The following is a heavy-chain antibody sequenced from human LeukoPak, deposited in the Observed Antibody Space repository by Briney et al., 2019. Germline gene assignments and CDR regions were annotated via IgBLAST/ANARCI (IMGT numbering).Heavy chain of an antibody. D-gene: IGHD5-12*01. Sequence: GSLRLSCAASGFTFSNYAMSWVRQAPGKGLEWVSSIGGSGVSTYYADSVKGRFTISRDNSKNTLYLQMDSLRAEDTAVYYCAKLVATISDWGQGTLVIVSS. CDR3: AKLVATISD. J-gene: IGHJ4*02. V-gene: IGHV3-23*01. CDR2: IGGSGVST. CDR1: GFTFSNYA.